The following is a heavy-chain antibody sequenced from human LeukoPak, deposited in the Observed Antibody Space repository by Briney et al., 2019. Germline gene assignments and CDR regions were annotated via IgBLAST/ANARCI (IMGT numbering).Heavy chain of an antibody. CDR1: GGTFSGYY. CDR3: ARGGSSGYYSYYFDY. D-gene: IGHD3-22*01. V-gene: IGHV4-34*01. Sequence: TSESLTLTCAVYGGTFSGYYLSWIRQPPGKGLEWIGEINHSGSTNYNPSLKSRVTISVDTSKNQFSLKLSSVTAADTAVYYCARGGSSGYYSYYFDYWGQGTLVTVSS. CDR2: INHSGST. J-gene: IGHJ4*02.